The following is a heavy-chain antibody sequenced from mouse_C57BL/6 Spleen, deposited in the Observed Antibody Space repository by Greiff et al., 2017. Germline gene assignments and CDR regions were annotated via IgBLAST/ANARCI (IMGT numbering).Heavy chain of an antibody. Sequence: EVQLVESGGGLVKPGGSLKLSCAASGFTFIDYGMHWVRQAPEKGLEWVAYISSGSSTIYYADTVKGRFTISRDNAKNTLFLQMTSLRSEDTAMYYCAREDMGLLYYFDYWGQGTTLTVSS. J-gene: IGHJ2*01. CDR2: ISSGSSTI. D-gene: IGHD1-1*01. V-gene: IGHV5-17*01. CDR3: AREDMGLLYYFDY. CDR1: GFTFIDYG.